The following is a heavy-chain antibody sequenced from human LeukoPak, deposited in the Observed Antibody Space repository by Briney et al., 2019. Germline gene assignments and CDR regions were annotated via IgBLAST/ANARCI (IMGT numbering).Heavy chain of an antibody. D-gene: IGHD3-22*01. CDR2: ISSSGSTI. J-gene: IGHJ3*02. V-gene: IGHV3-11*01. CDR1: GFTFSDYY. Sequence: GGPLRLSCAASGFTFSDYYMCWIRQAPGKGLEWVSYISSSGSTIYYADSVKGRFTISRDNAKNSLYLQMNSLRAEDTAVYYCARTDYYDSSGFSSAAFDIWGQGTMVTVSS. CDR3: ARTDYYDSSGFSSAAFDI.